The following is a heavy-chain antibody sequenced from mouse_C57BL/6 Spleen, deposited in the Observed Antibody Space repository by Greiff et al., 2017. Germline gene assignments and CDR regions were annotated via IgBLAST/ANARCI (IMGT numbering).Heavy chain of an antibody. V-gene: IGHV5-4*01. Sequence: DVQLVESGGGLVKPGGSLKLSCAASGFTFSSYAMSWVRQTPEKRLEWVATISDGGSYTYYPDNVKGRFTISRDNAKNNLYLQMSHLKSEDTAMYYCAREGGYYGSSYRAMDYWGQGTSVTVSS. J-gene: IGHJ4*01. CDR2: ISDGGSYT. CDR3: AREGGYYGSSYRAMDY. D-gene: IGHD1-1*01. CDR1: GFTFSSYA.